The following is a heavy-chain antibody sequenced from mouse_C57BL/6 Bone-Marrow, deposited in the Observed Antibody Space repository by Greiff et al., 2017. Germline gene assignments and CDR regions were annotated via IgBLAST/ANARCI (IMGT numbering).Heavy chain of an antibody. CDR1: GYTFTSYW. CDR2: INPSSGYT. D-gene: IGHD1-1*01. V-gene: IGHV1-7*01. J-gene: IGHJ2*01. Sequence: QVQLKESGAELAKPGASVKLSCKASGYTFTSYWMHWVKQRPGQGLEWIGYINPSSGYTKYNQKFKDKATLTADKSSSTAYRQLSSLTYEDSAVYYCARRDYGRYFDYWGQGTTLTVSS. CDR3: ARRDYGRYFDY.